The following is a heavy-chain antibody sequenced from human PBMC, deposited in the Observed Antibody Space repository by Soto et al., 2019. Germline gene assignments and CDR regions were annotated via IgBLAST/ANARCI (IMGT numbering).Heavy chain of an antibody. V-gene: IGHV3-66*01. CDR3: ARGSPTVHFDY. CDR1: GFTVSSNY. D-gene: IGHD4-17*01. J-gene: IGHJ4*02. CDR2: IYSGGST. Sequence: GGSLRLSCAASGFTVSSNYMSWVRQAPGKGLEWVSVIYSGGSTYYADSVKGRFTISRDNSKNTLYLQMNSLRAEDTAVYYCARGSPTVHFDYWGQGTLVTVSS.